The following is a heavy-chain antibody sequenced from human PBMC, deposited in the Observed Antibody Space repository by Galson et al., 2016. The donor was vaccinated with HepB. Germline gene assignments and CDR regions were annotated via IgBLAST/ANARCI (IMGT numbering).Heavy chain of an antibody. CDR2: IKQDGSGK. J-gene: IGHJ6*02. V-gene: IGHV3-7*03. D-gene: IGHD5-24*01. Sequence: SLRLSCAASGFTFSSYWMTWVRQAPGKGLEWVANIKQDGSGKYYVDSVRGRFTISRDNAKNSLYLQMNSLRVEDTAVYYCARDFWLQVYNYQGMDVWGQGTTVTVSS. CDR1: GFTFSSYW. CDR3: ARDFWLQVYNYQGMDV.